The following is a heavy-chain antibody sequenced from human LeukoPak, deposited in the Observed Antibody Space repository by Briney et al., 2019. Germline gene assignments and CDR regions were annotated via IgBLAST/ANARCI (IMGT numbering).Heavy chain of an antibody. D-gene: IGHD2-15*01. V-gene: IGHV1-58*01. CDR3: AAESRGYSYGYVVPCSGGSCYGKEYAFDI. J-gene: IGHJ3*02. CDR2: IVVGSGNT. Sequence: SVKVSCKASGFTFTSSAVQWVRQARGQRLEWIGWIVVGSGNTNYAQKFQERVTNTRDMSTSTAYMELSSLRSEDTAVYYCAAESRGYSYGYVVPCSGGSCYGKEYAFDIWGQGTMVTVSS. CDR1: GFTFTSSA.